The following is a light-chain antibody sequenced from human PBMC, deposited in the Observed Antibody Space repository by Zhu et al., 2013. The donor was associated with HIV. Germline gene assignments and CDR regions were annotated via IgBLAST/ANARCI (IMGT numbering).Light chain of an antibody. Sequence: DIQMTQSPSTLSASVGDRVTITCRASESISSWLAWYQQKPGKAPRLLIYDAFNLETGVPSRFSGGKSGTDFTLTISSLQPDDFATYYCQQANSFPGTFGPGTKVEIK. CDR3: QQANSFPGT. CDR1: ESISSW. CDR2: DAF. V-gene: IGKV1-5*01. J-gene: IGKJ3*01.